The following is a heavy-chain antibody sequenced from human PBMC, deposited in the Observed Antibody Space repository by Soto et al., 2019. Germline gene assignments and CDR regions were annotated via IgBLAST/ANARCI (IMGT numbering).Heavy chain of an antibody. J-gene: IGHJ6*02. Sequence: PSETLSLTCAVYGGSFSGYYWSWIRQPPGKGLEWIGEINHSGSTNYNPSLKSRVTISVGTSKNQFSLKLTSVTAADTAVYYCGRAHRDLQQLVHYYYSMDVWGQGTTVTVSS. CDR1: GGSFSGYY. V-gene: IGHV4-34*01. CDR2: INHSGST. D-gene: IGHD6-13*01. CDR3: GRAHRDLQQLVHYYYSMDV.